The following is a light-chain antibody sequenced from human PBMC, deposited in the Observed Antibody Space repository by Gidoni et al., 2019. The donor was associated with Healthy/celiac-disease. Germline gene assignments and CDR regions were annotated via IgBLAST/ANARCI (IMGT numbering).Light chain of an antibody. Sequence: IVLTQSPGTLSLSPGERAPLSCRAIQSVSSSDLAWYQQKPGPAPRRRIYGASSRATGIPDRLSGSGSGTDFTLTISRLEPEDFAVYYCQQYGSSPFTFGPGTKVDIK. J-gene: IGKJ3*01. CDR2: GAS. V-gene: IGKV3-20*01. CDR3: QQYGSSPFT. CDR1: QSVSSSD.